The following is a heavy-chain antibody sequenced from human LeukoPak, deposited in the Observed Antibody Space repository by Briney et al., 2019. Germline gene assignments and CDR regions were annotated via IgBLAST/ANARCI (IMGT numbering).Heavy chain of an antibody. J-gene: IGHJ3*02. V-gene: IGHV1-69*06. CDR1: GGTFSSYA. D-gene: IGHD6-13*01. Sequence: SVKVSCKASGGTFSSYAISWVRQAPGQGLEWMGGIIPIFGTANCAQKFQGRVTITADKSTSTAYMELSSLRAEDTAVYYCARGAGIEQPLDAFDIWGQGTMVTVSS. CDR2: IIPIFGTA. CDR3: ARGAGIEQPLDAFDI.